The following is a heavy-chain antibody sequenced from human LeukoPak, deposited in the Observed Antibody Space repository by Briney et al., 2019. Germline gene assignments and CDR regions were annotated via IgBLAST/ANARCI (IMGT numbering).Heavy chain of an antibody. D-gene: IGHD5-24*01. V-gene: IGHV4-38-2*02. CDR1: GYSISSGYY. J-gene: IGHJ4*02. Sequence: PSETLSLTCTVSGYSISSGYYWGWIRQPPGKGLEWIGSIYHSGSTYYNPSLKSRVTISVDTSKNQFSLKLSSVTAADTAVYYCAQFTGYNGRFDYWGQGTLVTVSS. CDR3: AQFTGYNGRFDY. CDR2: IYHSGST.